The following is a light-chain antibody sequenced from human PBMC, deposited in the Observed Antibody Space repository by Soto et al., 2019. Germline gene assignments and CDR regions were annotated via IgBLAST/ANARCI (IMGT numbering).Light chain of an antibody. CDR3: CSYAGSFTFVV. CDR1: SSDVGRYNL. CDR2: EGS. Sequence: QSALTQPASVSGSPGQSITISCTGTSSDVGRYNLVSWYQQHTGKAPRLMIYEGSKRPSGVSNLFSGSKSGNTASLTISGLQAEDEADYYCCSYAGSFTFVVFGGGTQLTVL. J-gene: IGLJ2*01. V-gene: IGLV2-23*03.